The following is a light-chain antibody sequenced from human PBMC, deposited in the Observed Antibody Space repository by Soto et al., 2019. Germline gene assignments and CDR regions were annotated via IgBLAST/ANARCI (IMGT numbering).Light chain of an antibody. CDR3: QQLNSYPLT. Sequence: DIQLTHSRSFLAASVGDRGAITSRASQGISSYLHWYQQKPGKAPKLLIYAASTLESGVPSRFSGSGSGTEFTLTISSLQPEDFATYYCQQLNSYPLTFGHGTKVDI. V-gene: IGKV1-9*01. CDR1: QGISSY. J-gene: IGKJ1*01. CDR2: AAS.